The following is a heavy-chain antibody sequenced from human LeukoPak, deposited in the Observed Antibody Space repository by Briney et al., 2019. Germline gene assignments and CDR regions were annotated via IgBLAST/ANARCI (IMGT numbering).Heavy chain of an antibody. V-gene: IGHV4-34*01. J-gene: IGHJ4*02. CDR3: ARHPRQTYYYGSGRARVGY. CDR2: INHSGST. CDR1: GGSFSGYY. Sequence: PSETLSLTCAVYGGSFSGYYWSWIRQPPGKGLEWIGEINHSGSTNYNPSLKSRVTISVDTSKNQFSLKLSSVTAADTAVYYCARHPRQTYYYGSGRARVGYWGQGTLVTVSS. D-gene: IGHD3-10*01.